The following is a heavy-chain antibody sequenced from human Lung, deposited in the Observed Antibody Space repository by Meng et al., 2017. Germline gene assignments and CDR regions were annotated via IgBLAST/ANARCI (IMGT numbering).Heavy chain of an antibody. Sequence: QVPLPHSAPALVKPSQTLTLTCAISVDSVSRNSAAWNWIRQSSSRGLEWLGRTNYRSKWYNGYAVSVRSRITINPDTSKNQLSWQLNSVTTEVTAVYYCARRQQWLDYWGQGTLVTVSS. J-gene: IGHJ4*02. CDR2: TNYRSKWYN. CDR1: VDSVSRNSAA. D-gene: IGHD6-19*01. V-gene: IGHV6-1*01. CDR3: ARRQQWLDY.